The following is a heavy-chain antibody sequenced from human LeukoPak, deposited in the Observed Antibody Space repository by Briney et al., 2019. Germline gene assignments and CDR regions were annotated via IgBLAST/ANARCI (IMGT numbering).Heavy chain of an antibody. CDR1: GFTVSSNY. D-gene: IGHD3-10*01. V-gene: IGHV3-53*01. CDR2: IYSGGST. J-gene: IGHJ6*04. Sequence: GGSLRLSCAASGFTVSSNYMSWVRQAPGKGLEWVSVIYSGGSTYYAGSGKGRFTISRDNSKNTLYLQMNSLRDADTAVYYCARDSYYYGSGSYYNVGYYYYYGMDVWGKGTTVTVSS. CDR3: ARDSYYYGSGSYYNVGYYYYYGMDV.